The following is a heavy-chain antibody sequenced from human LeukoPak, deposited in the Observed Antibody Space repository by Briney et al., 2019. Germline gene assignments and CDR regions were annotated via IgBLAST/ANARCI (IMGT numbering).Heavy chain of an antibody. D-gene: IGHD3-22*01. CDR2: INTNTGNP. CDR3: ARAPSSGYYYEYFQH. V-gene: IGHV7-4-1*02. J-gene: IGHJ1*01. CDR1: GYTFTSYA. Sequence: ASVKVSCKASGYTFTSYAMNWVRQAPGQGLEWMGWINTNTGNPTYAQGFTGRFVFSLGTSVSTAYLQISSLKAEDTAVYYCARAPSSGYYYEYFQHWGQGTLVTVSS.